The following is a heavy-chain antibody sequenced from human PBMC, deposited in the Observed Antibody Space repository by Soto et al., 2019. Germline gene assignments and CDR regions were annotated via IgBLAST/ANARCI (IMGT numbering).Heavy chain of an antibody. CDR2: IKSKTDGGTT. CDR1: GFTFSNAW. CDR3: TTVKLTGTRAIDY. J-gene: IGHJ4*02. V-gene: IGHV3-15*01. Sequence: VGSLRLSCAASGFTFSNAWMSWVRQAPGKGLEWVGRIKSKTDGGTTDYAAPVKGRFTISRDDSKNTLYLQMNSLKTEDTAVYYCTTVKLTGTRAIDYWGQGTLVTVSS. D-gene: IGHD1-20*01.